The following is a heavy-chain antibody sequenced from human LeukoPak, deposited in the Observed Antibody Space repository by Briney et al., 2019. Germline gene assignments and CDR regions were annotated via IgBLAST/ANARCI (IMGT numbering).Heavy chain of an antibody. CDR1: GFTFDDYA. CDR3: AKPHYCSSTSCYEGY. D-gene: IGHD2-2*01. Sequence: GGSLRLSCAASGFTFDDYAMHWVRQAPGKGLEWVSGISGSGGSTYYADSVKGRFTISRDNSKNTLYLQMNSLRAEDTAVYYCAKPHYCSSTSCYEGYWGQGTLVTVSS. J-gene: IGHJ4*02. CDR2: ISGSGGST. V-gene: IGHV3-23*01.